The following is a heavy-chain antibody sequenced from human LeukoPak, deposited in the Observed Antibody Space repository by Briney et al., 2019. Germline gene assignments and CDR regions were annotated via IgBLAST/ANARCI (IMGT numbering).Heavy chain of an antibody. CDR1: GDSISIGSYY. CDR2: MNTTGST. J-gene: IGHJ4*02. CDR3: ARDWDY. V-gene: IGHV4-61*09. Sequence: MSSETLSLTCTVPGDSISIGSYYWSWLRQPAGKGLEWIGHMNTTGSTKYNPSLKSRVTISVDTSNNQFSLKVSSVTAADTAVYYCARDWDYWGQGTLVTVSS.